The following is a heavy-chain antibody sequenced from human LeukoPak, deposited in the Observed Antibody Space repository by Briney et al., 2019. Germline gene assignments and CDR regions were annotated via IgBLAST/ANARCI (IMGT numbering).Heavy chain of an antibody. CDR1: GYTFTSYG. D-gene: IGHD4-11*01. J-gene: IGHJ6*03. CDR2: ISAYNGNT. CDR3: ARVTVTPNYYYYYYMDV. V-gene: IGHV1-18*01. Sequence: ASVKVSCKASGYTFTSYGISWVRQAPGQGLEWMGWISAYNGNTNYAQKLQGRVTMTTDTSTSTAYMELRSLRSDDTAVYYCARVTVTPNYYYYYYMDVWGKGTTVTVSS.